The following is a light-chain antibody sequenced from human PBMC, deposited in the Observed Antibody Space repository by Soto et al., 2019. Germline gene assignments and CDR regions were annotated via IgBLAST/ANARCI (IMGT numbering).Light chain of an antibody. J-gene: IGKJ4*01. CDR1: QSVSSSY. CDR2: GAS. Sequence: EIVLTQSPGTLSLSPGERATLSCRASQSVSSSYLAWYQQKPGQAPRLLIYGASSRATGIPDRFSGSGSGTDFTVTISRLEPEDFAVYYCHRYDSSPLTFGGGTKVEIK. V-gene: IGKV3-20*01. CDR3: HRYDSSPLT.